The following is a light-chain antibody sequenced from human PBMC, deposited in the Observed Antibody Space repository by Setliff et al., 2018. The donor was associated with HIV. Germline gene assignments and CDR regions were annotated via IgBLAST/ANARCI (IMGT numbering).Light chain of an antibody. Sequence: QSALTQPASVSGSPGQSITISCTGTSSSIGGYNFVSWYQHHPGKAPKLMIYEVTNRPSGVSNRFSGSKSGNTASLTISGLQADDEADYYCSSYTSSSPYVFGTGTKVTVL. J-gene: IGLJ1*01. CDR1: SSSIGGYNF. CDR3: SSYTSSSPYV. V-gene: IGLV2-14*01. CDR2: EVT.